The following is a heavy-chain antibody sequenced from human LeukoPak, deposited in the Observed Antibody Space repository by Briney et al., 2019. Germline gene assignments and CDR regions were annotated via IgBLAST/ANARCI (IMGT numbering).Heavy chain of an antibody. CDR3: LTTTSPFEV. J-gene: IGHJ3*01. V-gene: IGHV3-30*02. CDR2: IGSEASSD. D-gene: IGHD1-1*01. Sequence: GGSLRLSCAASGFSLDIYEIHWVRQAPGKGLEWLIFIGSEASSDLYADSVKGRFTIPRDNANNISSLQMNRLTPDDTAVYYCLTTTSPFEVWGQGTTVTVSS. CDR1: GFSLDIYE.